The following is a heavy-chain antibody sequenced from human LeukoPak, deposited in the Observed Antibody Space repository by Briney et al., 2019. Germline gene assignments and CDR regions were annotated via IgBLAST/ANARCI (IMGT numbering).Heavy chain of an antibody. CDR3: ARDPGYYYGSGSALFDP. D-gene: IGHD3-10*01. J-gene: IGHJ5*02. CDR1: GFTFSTYN. V-gene: IGHV3-21*01. Sequence: PGGSLRLSCAASGFTFSTYNMNWVRQAPGKGLEWVSSISDSGTYVYYADSVKGRFTISRDNAKNSLYLQMNSLRAEDTAVYYCARDPGYYYGSGSALFDPWGPGTLVTVSS. CDR2: ISDSGTYV.